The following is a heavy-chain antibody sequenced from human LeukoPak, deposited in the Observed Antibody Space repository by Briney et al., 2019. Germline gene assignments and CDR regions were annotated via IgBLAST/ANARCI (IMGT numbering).Heavy chain of an antibody. CDR1: GYTFTGYY. V-gene: IGHV1-2*02. Sequence: ASVKVSCKASGYTFTGYYMHWVRQAPGQGLEWMGWINPNSGGTNYAQKFQGRVTMTRDTPISTAYMELSRLRSDDTAVYYCAMTQAAGTLGYFQHWGQGTLVTVSS. CDR3: AMTQAAGTLGYFQH. J-gene: IGHJ1*01. CDR2: INPNSGGT. D-gene: IGHD6-13*01.